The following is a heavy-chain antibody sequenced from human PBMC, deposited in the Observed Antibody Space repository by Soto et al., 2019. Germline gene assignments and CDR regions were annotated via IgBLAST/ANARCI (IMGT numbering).Heavy chain of an antibody. V-gene: IGHV1-69*13. CDR2: IIPIFGTA. Sequence: GASVKVSCKASGGTFSSYAISWVRQAPGQGLEWMGGIIPIFGTANYAQKFQGRVTITADESTSAAYMELSSLSSEDTAVYYCARGGHYGGNSGFPWFDPWGQGTLVTVSS. J-gene: IGHJ5*02. D-gene: IGHD2-21*02. CDR3: ARGGHYGGNSGFPWFDP. CDR1: GGTFSSYA.